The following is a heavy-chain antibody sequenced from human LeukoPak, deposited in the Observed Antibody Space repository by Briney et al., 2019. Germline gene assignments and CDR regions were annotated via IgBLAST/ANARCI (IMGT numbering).Heavy chain of an antibody. J-gene: IGHJ4*02. Sequence: SETLSLTCTVSGGSISSYYWGWIRQPAGKGLEWIGRIYTSGSTDYNPSLKSRVTISRDTSKNEFSLKLTSVTAADTAVYYCARDSPPAHCSGGSCYFDYWGQGTLVTVSS. CDR2: IYTSGST. CDR1: GGSISSYY. V-gene: IGHV4-4*07. CDR3: ARDSPPAHCSGGSCYFDY. D-gene: IGHD2-15*01.